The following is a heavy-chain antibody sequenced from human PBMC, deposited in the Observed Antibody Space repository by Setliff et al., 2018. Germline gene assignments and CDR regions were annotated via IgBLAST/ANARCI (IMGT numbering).Heavy chain of an antibody. CDR3: ARAPRYFDSTGSYFDG. CDR1: GGSVSTNSYY. CDR2: MYFSGST. D-gene: IGHD3-22*01. J-gene: IGHJ4*02. V-gene: IGHV4-39*07. Sequence: SETLSLTCTVSGGSVSTNSYYWGWIRQPPGKGLEWIGSMYFSGSTYYNPSLKSRVTMSIDKSKNEFSLKMSSVTAADTAVYYCARAPRYFDSTGSYFDGWGQGTLVTVSS.